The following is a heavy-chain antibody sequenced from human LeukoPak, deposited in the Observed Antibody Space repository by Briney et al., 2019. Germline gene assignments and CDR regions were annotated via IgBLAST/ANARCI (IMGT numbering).Heavy chain of an antibody. Sequence: KPSETLSLTCTVSGGSISSYYWSWIRQPAGKGLEWIGRIYTSGSTNYNPSLKSRVTMSVDTSKNQFSLKLSSVTAADTAVYYCARNAGSSGWYENYYYYYMDVWGKGTTVTVSS. CDR3: ARNAGSSGWYENYYYYYMDV. CDR1: GGSISSYY. D-gene: IGHD6-19*01. J-gene: IGHJ6*03. V-gene: IGHV4-4*07. CDR2: IYTSGST.